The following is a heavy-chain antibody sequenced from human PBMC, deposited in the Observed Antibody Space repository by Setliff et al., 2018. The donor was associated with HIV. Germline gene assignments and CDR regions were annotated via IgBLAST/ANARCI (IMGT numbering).Heavy chain of an antibody. CDR1: GYTLTEFS. V-gene: IGHV1-24*01. Sequence: ASVKVSCKVSGYTLTEFSMHWVRQAPGKGLEWMGRFDPEDGDTLYAQNFQGRVTMTEDPPTDTAYLELSGLRFEDTAVYYCATLKEQWLSEGGFDYWGQGTLVTVS. D-gene: IGHD6-19*01. CDR2: FDPEDGDT. J-gene: IGHJ4*02. CDR3: ATLKEQWLSEGGFDY.